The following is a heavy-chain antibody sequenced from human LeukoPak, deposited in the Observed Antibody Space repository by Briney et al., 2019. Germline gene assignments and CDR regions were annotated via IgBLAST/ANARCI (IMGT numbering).Heavy chain of an antibody. V-gene: IGHV3-21*01. J-gene: IGHJ4*02. CDR1: GFTLNSYI. Sequence: GGSLRLSCAASGFTLNSYIMHWVRQAPGKGLEWVSSITSSSIHTFYADSVRGRFTISRDNAKNSLYLQMNSLRAEDTAVYYCARLREIPVFGVVTKSTSYFDYWGQGTLVTVSS. CDR2: ITSSSIHT. CDR3: ARLREIPVFGVVTKSTSYFDY. D-gene: IGHD3-3*01.